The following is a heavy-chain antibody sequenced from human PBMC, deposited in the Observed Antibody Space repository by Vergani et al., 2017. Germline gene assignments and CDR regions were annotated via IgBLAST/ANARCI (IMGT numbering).Heavy chain of an antibody. Sequence: EVQLVQSGGQLVQPGGSLRLSCSASEFPVSSYFMSWVRQAPGKGLEWVSIIYNAGATFYADSVKGRFTISRDTSKKTLYLEMKRLTIEDTALYYCAIDPSGYCTGDTCRGYWCQGTLVTVSS. CDR3: AIDPSGYCTGDTCRGY. V-gene: IGHV3-66*02. D-gene: IGHD2-8*02. CDR2: IYNAGAT. J-gene: IGHJ4*02. CDR1: EFPVSSYF.